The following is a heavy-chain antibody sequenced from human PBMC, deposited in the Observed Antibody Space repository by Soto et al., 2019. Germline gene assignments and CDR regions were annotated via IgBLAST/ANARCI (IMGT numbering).Heavy chain of an antibody. J-gene: IGHJ5*02. CDR2: IYYSGST. V-gene: IGHV4-59*08. CDR3: ARVSRRRVRYNWFDP. CDR1: GGSISSYY. Sequence: PSETLSLTCTVSGGSISSYYWSWIRQPPGKGLEWIGYIYYSGSTNYNPSLKSRVTISVDTSKNQFSLKLSSVTAADTAVYFCARVSRRRVRYNWFDPWGRGTLVTVSS. D-gene: IGHD3-10*01.